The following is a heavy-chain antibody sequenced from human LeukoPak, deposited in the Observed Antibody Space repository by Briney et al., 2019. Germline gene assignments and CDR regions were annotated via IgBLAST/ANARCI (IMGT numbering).Heavy chain of an antibody. CDR2: IYSTGII. CDR3: TRDSGTSGEVKIDP. Sequence: SDTLSLTCTVSGGSITNYYWSWIRQSAGKGLEWIGRIYSTGIITYNPSLKSRVTMSVDTSKNQLSLRLISVTAADTGVYYCTRDSGTSGEVKIDPWGQGSLVTVSS. J-gene: IGHJ5*02. D-gene: IGHD3-10*01. CDR1: GGSITNYY. V-gene: IGHV4-4*07.